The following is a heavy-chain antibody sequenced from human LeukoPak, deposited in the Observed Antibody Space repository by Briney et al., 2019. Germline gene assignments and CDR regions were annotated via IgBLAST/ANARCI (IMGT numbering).Heavy chain of an antibody. Sequence: ASVKVSCKASGYTFTGYYMHWVRQAPGLGLEWMGRINPNSGGTNYAQKFQGRVTMTRDTSISTAYMELSRLRSDDTAVYYCARAADTAMVTGIDYWGQGTLVTVSS. J-gene: IGHJ4*02. D-gene: IGHD5-18*01. CDR1: GYTFTGYY. CDR2: INPNSGGT. CDR3: ARAADTAMVTGIDY. V-gene: IGHV1-2*06.